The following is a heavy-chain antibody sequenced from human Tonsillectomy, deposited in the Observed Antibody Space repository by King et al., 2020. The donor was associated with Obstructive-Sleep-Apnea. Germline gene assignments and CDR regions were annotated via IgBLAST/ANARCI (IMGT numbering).Heavy chain of an antibody. V-gene: IGHV4-34*01. CDR2: INHSGNT. D-gene: IGHD2-2*01. CDR1: GGPLSGYY. CDR3: ARIQSWLSSTYNWFDP. Sequence: VQLQQWGAGLLKPSETLSLTCTVYGGPLSGYYCSLIRQPPGKGLEWIGDINHSGNTNYTPSLKSRVTISVETSKNQFSLKLNSLPAADTAVYYCARIQSWLSSTYNWFDPWGQGTLVTVSS. J-gene: IGHJ5*02.